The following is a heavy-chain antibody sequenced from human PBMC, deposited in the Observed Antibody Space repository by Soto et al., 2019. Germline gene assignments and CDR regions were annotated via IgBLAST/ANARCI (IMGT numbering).Heavy chain of an antibody. CDR1: GFTFSSYA. J-gene: IGHJ4*02. CDR2: ISGSGGST. Sequence: EVQLLESGGGLVQPGGSLRLSCAASGFTFSSYAMSSVRQAPGKGLEWVSAISGSGGSTYYADSVKGRFTISRDNSKNTLYLHMNSLRAEDTAVYYCAKDLGGYSGYAPHGGLEYWGQGTLVTVSS. V-gene: IGHV3-23*01. CDR3: AKDLGGYSGYAPHGGLEY. D-gene: IGHD5-12*01.